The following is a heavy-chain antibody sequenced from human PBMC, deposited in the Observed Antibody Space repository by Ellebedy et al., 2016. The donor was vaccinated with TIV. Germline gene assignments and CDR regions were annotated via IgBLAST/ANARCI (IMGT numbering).Heavy chain of an antibody. CDR2: INPKNGGT. J-gene: IGHJ4*02. CDR1: GYTFTGYY. Sequence: AASVKVSCMASGYTFTGYYIHWVRPPPGQGLEWMGWINPKNGGTNYAQKFQGRVTMTRDTSISTAYMELSWLRSDDTAVYYCARDGACGGDCYGDNYWGQGSLVTVSS. D-gene: IGHD2-21*02. V-gene: IGHV1-2*02. CDR3: ARDGACGGDCYGDNY.